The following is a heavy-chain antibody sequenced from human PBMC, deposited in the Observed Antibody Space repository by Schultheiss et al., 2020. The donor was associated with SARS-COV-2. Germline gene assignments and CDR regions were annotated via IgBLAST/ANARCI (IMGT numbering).Heavy chain of an antibody. Sequence: SETLSLTCTVSGGSISSSSYYWGWIRQPPGKGLEWIGSIYHSGSTYYNPSLKSRVTISVDTSKNQFSLKLSSVTAADTAMYYCARESVGIAAAGTCGSYYCPLAANFDYWGQGTLVTVSS. CDR3: ARESVGIAAAGTCGSYYCPLAANFDY. CDR1: GGSISSSSYY. D-gene: IGHD6-13*01. J-gene: IGHJ4*02. CDR2: IYHSGST. V-gene: IGHV4-39*07.